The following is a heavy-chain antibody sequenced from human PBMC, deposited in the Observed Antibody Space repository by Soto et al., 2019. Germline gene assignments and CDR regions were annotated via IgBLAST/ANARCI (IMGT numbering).Heavy chain of an antibody. V-gene: IGHV1-69*19. CDR1: GGTFNTYA. D-gene: IGHD3-10*01. J-gene: IGHJ4*02. CDR2: ISPMFGAA. Sequence: QVQLVQSGAEMKKPGSSVKVSGRSSGGTFNTYAMNWVRQAPGQGPEWMGDISPMFGAANYAPKFQGRVTITADESTGTSYMQLSSLTSEDTALYFCAREVQVHTPAFVYWGQGTLVTVSS. CDR3: AREVQVHTPAFVY.